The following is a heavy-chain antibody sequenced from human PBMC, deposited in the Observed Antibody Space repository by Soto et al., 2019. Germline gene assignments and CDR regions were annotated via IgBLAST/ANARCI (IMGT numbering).Heavy chain of an antibody. CDR1: GGTFSSYA. CDR2: IIPILKTT. CDR3: ARDLAGDY. Sequence: QVQLVQSGAEVKKPGSSVNVSCNASGGTFSSYAISWVRQAPGQGLEWMGAIIPILKTTNYAQKFQGRVTITADTSTSTAYMELSSLRSEDTAVYFCARDLAGDYWGQGTLVTVSP. J-gene: IGHJ4*02. V-gene: IGHV1-69*06.